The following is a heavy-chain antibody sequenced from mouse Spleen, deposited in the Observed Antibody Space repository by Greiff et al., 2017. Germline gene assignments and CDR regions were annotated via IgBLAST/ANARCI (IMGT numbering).Heavy chain of an antibody. D-gene: IGHD3-3*01. CDR2: IDPENGDT. J-gene: IGHJ2*01. Sequence: VQLQQSGAELVRPGASVKLSCTASGFNIKDDYMHWVKQRPEQGLEWIGWIDPENGDTEYASKFQGKATITADTSSNTAYLQLSSLTSEDTAVYYCTEGGTSDFDYWGQGTTLTVSS. V-gene: IGHV14-4*01. CDR3: TEGGTSDFDY. CDR1: GFNIKDDY.